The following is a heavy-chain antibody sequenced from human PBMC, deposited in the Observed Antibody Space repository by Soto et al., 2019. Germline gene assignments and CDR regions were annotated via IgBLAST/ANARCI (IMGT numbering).Heavy chain of an antibody. CDR2: ISYDGSNK. D-gene: IGHD1-26*01. CDR1: GFTFSSYA. J-gene: IGHJ5*02. V-gene: IGHV3-30-3*01. CDR3: ARSPSGSLYRGWFDP. Sequence: QVQLVESGGGVVQPGRSLRLSCAASGFTFSSYAMHWVRQAPGKGLEWVAVISYDGSNKYYADSVKDRFTISRDNSKNTLYLQMNSLRAEDTAVYYCARSPSGSLYRGWFDPWGQGTLVTVSS.